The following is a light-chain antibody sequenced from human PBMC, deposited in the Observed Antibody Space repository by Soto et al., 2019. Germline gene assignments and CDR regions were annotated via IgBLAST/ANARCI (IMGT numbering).Light chain of an antibody. CDR1: RTVSNR. V-gene: IGKV3-15*01. CDR3: QQYYHWPVT. CDR2: GAS. J-gene: IGKJ4*01. Sequence: EIVMAQFPDTPSLSPGERVTLSCRASRTVSNRLAWYQHKPGQAPRLLISGASTGATGIPPRFRGSGSGTEFTLTVDTLQSEDIAIYYCQQYYHWPVTFGGGTKVDIK.